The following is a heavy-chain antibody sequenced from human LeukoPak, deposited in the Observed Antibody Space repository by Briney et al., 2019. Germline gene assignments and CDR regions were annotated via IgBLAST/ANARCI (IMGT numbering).Heavy chain of an antibody. J-gene: IGHJ4*02. CDR2: INPDGGGT. Sequence: ASVKVSCKASGYTFTGYYMHWVRQAPGQGLEWMGWINPDGGGTNYAQKSQGRVTMTRDTSISTAYMELSRLRSDDTAVYYCARVESGYDILTGYSKYYFDYWGQGTLVTVSS. V-gene: IGHV1-2*02. CDR1: GYTFTGYY. D-gene: IGHD3-9*01. CDR3: ARVESGYDILTGYSKYYFDY.